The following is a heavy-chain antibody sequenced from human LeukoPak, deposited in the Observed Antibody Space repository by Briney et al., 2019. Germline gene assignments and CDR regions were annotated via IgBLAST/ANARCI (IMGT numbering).Heavy chain of an antibody. CDR1: GFTFSSYW. J-gene: IGHJ6*02. CDR3: AKDIDGDHVHYYYYGMDV. V-gene: IGHV3-9*01. CDR2: ISWNSGSI. D-gene: IGHD4-17*01. Sequence: GGSLRLSCAASGFTFSSYWMHWVRQAPGKGLEWVSGISWNSGSIGYADSVKGRFTISRDNAKNSLYLQMNSLRAEDTALYYCAKDIDGDHVHYYYYGMDVWGQGTTVTVSS.